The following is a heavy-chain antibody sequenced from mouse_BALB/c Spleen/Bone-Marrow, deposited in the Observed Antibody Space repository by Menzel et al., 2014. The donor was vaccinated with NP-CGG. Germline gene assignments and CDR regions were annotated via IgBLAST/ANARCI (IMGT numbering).Heavy chain of an antibody. CDR1: GYAFXNYL. CDR2: INPGSGGA. CDR3: AREWTARAVDY. Sequence: QVQLQQSGAELVRPGTSVKVSCKASGYAFXNYLIEWVKQRPGQGLEWIGVINPGSGGANYNEKFKGKATLTADKSSSTAYMQLSSLTSDDPAVYFCAREWTARAVDYWGQGTTLTVSS. V-gene: IGHV1-54*01. J-gene: IGHJ2*01. D-gene: IGHD3-2*01.